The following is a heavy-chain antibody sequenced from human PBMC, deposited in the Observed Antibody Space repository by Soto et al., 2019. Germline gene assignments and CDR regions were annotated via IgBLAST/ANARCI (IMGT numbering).Heavy chain of an antibody. V-gene: IGHV4-34*01. J-gene: IGHJ5*02. CDR1: GGSFSGYY. Sequence: QVQLQQWGAGLLKPSETLPLTCAVYGGSFSGYYWSWIRQPPGKGLEWIGEINHSGSTNYNPSLKSRATFSVDTSKNPFSLKLSPVTAPGTSAYYCASGVLLRCGELFHSSILRINWFHPWGQGTLVTVSS. CDR3: ASGVLLRCGELFHSSILRINWFHP. D-gene: IGHD3-10*01. CDR2: INHSGST.